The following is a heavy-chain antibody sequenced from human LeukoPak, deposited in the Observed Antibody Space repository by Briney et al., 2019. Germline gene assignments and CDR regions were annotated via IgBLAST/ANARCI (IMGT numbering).Heavy chain of an antibody. V-gene: IGHV4-34*01. CDR1: GESFSGYF. D-gene: IGHD3-22*01. CDR2: INHSGSTS. J-gene: IGHJ4*01. Sequence: SETLSLTCAVYGESFSGYFWNWIRQPPGKGLEWIGEINHSGSTSNHNPSLKSRVTMSVDTSKNQFSLRLSSVTAADTAVYYCARVLSGSNFDSWGHGTLVTVSS. CDR3: ARVLSGSNFDS.